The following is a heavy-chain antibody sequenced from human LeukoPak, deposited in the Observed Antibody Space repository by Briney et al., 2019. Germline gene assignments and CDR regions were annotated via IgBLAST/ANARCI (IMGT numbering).Heavy chain of an antibody. CDR2: ITLYNGNT. V-gene: IGHV1-68*02. D-gene: IGHD3-3*01. CDR3: ARPPGITIFGVVRGRGDY. Sequence: ASVKVSCKASGYTFTYCSLHCLQQAPGQGLERMRWITLYNGNTNYAKKFQSRVTITRDMSLRTAYIELSSLRSEDSAVYYWARPPGITIFGVVRGRGDYWGQGTLVTVSS. CDR1: GYTFTYCS. J-gene: IGHJ4*02.